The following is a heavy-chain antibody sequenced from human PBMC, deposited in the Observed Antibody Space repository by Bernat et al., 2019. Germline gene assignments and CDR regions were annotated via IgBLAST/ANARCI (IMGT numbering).Heavy chain of an antibody. Sequence: QVQLVESGGGVVQPGGSLRLSCAASGFTFSSYAVHWVRQAPGKGLDWVAVISHDGSNKYYADSVKGRFTISRDNSKDTLYMEMNSLRAEDTAVYYCARGGGYCNSVGCHGVGYWGQGTLVTVSS. CDR2: ISHDGSNK. D-gene: IGHD2/OR15-2a*01. CDR3: ARGGGYCNSVGCHGVGY. V-gene: IGHV3-30-3*01. J-gene: IGHJ4*02. CDR1: GFTFSSYA.